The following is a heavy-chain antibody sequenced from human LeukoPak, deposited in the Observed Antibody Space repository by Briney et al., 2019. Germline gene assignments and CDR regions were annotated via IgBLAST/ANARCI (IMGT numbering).Heavy chain of an antibody. D-gene: IGHD2-2*01. Sequence: PGGSLRLSCAASGFTFSSYAMSWVRQAPGKGLEWVSAISGSGGSTYYADSVKGRFTISRDNSKNTLYLQMNSLRAEDTAVYYCAKRPDCSSTSCYYYFDYWGQGTLVTVSS. V-gene: IGHV3-23*01. CDR1: GFTFSSYA. J-gene: IGHJ4*02. CDR2: ISGSGGST. CDR3: AKRPDCSSTSCYYYFDY.